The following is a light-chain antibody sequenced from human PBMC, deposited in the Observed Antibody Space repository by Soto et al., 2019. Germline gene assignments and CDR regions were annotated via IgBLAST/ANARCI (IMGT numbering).Light chain of an antibody. CDR1: QSVSSN. CDR3: QQYNNWPWT. Sequence: EIVMTQSPATLSVSPGERATLSCRASQSVSSNLAWYQQKPGQAPRLLIYGASTRATGTPARFSGSGSGTEFTLTISSLQSEDFAVYYCQQYNNWPWTFGQGTNVEIK. CDR2: GAS. V-gene: IGKV3-15*01. J-gene: IGKJ1*01.